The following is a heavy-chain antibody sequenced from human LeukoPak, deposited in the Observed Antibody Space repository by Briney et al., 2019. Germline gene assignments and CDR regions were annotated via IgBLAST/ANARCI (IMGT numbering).Heavy chain of an antibody. CDR2: INWNGRIT. CDR3: ARGSVQLWLRDTYYYMDV. J-gene: IGHJ6*03. D-gene: IGHD5-18*01. CDR1: GLTFDDYA. V-gene: IGHV3-20*04. Sequence: GGSLRLSCAASGLTFDDYAMNWVRQVPGRGLEWVSGINWNGRITEYADSVKDRFTISRQNTKNSLYLYMNNLGGEDTALYFCARGSVQLWLRDTYYYMDVWGKGTTVTVSS.